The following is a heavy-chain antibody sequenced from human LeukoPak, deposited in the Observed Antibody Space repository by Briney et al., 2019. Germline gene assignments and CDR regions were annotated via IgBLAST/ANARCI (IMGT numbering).Heavy chain of an antibody. CDR2: INHSGST. CDR3: ARGEAAAAGLNWFDP. CDR1: GGSFSGYC. Sequence: SETLSLTCAVYGGSFSGYCWSWIRQPPGKGLEWIGEINHSGSTNYNPSLKSRVTISVDTSKNQFSLKLSSVTAADTAVYYCARGEAAAAGLNWFDPWGQGTLVTVSS. V-gene: IGHV4-34*01. D-gene: IGHD6-13*01. J-gene: IGHJ5*02.